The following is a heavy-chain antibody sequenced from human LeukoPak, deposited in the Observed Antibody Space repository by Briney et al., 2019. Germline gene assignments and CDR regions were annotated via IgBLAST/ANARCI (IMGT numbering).Heavy chain of an antibody. Sequence: SQTLPLTCAISGDSVSSNSDAWNWIRQSPSRGLEWLGRTYYRSKWYNDYAVSVKSRITINPDTSKNQFSLQLNSVTPEDTAVYYCARGITMIVAADYYYYMDVWGKGTTVTVSS. CDR3: ARGITMIVAADYYYYMDV. D-gene: IGHD3-22*01. CDR2: TYYRSKWYN. J-gene: IGHJ6*03. V-gene: IGHV6-1*01. CDR1: GDSVSSNSDA.